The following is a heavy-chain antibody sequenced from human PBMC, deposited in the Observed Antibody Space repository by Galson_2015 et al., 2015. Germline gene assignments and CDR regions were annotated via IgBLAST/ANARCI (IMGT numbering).Heavy chain of an antibody. CDR1: GFTFSIYW. J-gene: IGHJ3*02. CDR2: IKQDGSEK. V-gene: IGHV3-7*01. CDR3: ARDRLYGSGSYYENDAFEI. D-gene: IGHD3-10*01. Sequence: SLRLSCAASGFTFSIYWMTWVRQAPGKGLEWVANIKQDGSEKYYVDSVKGRFTISRDNAKNSLYLQMNSLRAEDTAAYYCARDRLYGSGSYYENDAFEIWGQGTMVIVSS.